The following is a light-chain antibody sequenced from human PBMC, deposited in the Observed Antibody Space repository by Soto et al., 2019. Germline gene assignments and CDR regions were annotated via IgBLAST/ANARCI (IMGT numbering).Light chain of an antibody. V-gene: IGKV3-15*01. Sequence: EIVMTQSPATLSVSPGERATLSRRASQSVSSNLAWYQQKPGQAPRLLIYGASTRATGIPARFSGSGSGTEFTLTISSVQSEDFAVYYCRQYNDWPPITFGQGTRLEIK. J-gene: IGKJ5*01. CDR3: RQYNDWPPIT. CDR2: GAS. CDR1: QSVSSN.